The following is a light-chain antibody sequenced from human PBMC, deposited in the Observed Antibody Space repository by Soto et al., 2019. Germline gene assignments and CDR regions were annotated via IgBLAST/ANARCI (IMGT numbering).Light chain of an antibody. CDR1: SGSIASNY. CDR2: EDN. CDR3: QSYDSSNRV. Sequence: NFMLTQPHSVSESPGKTVTISCTRSSGSIASNYVQWYQQRPGSAPTTVIYEDNQRPSGVPDRFSGSIDSSSNSASLTISGLKTEDEADYYCQSYDSSNRVFGGGTKVTVX. J-gene: IGLJ2*01. V-gene: IGLV6-57*04.